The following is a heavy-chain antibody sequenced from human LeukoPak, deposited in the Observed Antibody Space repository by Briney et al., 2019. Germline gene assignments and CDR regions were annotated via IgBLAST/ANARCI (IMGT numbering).Heavy chain of an antibody. CDR2: INTYNGNT. D-gene: IGHD3-16*01. Sequence: GASVKVSCETSGYTFTSFHITWVRQAPGQGLELMGWINTYNGNTNYAQNLQSRVTMTTNTSTRTAYMELRSLRSDDTAVYYCARVYTRAYQTSAQLHYSFDFWGPGTLVTVSS. CDR1: GYTFTSFH. CDR3: ARVYTRAYQTSAQLHYSFDF. J-gene: IGHJ4*02. V-gene: IGHV1-18*01.